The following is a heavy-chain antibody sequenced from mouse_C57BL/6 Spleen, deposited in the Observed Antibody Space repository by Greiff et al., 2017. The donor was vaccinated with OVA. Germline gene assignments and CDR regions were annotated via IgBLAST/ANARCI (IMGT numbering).Heavy chain of an antibody. CDR1: GYTFTDYY. CDR2: INPNNGGT. V-gene: IGHV1-26*01. Sequence: VQLQQSGPGLVKPGASVKISCKASGYTFTDYYMNWVKQSHGKSLEWIGDINPNNGGTSYNQKFKGKATLTVDKSSSTAYMELRSLTSEDSAVYYCARRDYYGSSYGWYFDVWGTGTTVTVSS. D-gene: IGHD1-1*01. J-gene: IGHJ1*03. CDR3: ARRDYYGSSYGWYFDV.